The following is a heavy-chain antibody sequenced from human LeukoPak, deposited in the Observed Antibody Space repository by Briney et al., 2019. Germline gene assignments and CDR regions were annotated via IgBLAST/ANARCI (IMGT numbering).Heavy chain of an antibody. D-gene: IGHD1-26*01. Sequence: GSLRLSCAASGFTFSTYAMHWVRQAPGKGLEWVAFIRYDGSNKYYADSVKGRFTISRDNSKNTLYLQMNSLRAEDTAVYYCAKDRAYSGSYYGDWGQGTLVTVSS. J-gene: IGHJ4*02. V-gene: IGHV3-30*02. CDR3: AKDRAYSGSYYGD. CDR2: IRYDGSNK. CDR1: GFTFSTYA.